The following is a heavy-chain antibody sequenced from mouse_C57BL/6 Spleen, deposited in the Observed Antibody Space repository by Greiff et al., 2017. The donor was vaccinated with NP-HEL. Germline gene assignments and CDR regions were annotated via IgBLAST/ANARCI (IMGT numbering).Heavy chain of an antibody. J-gene: IGHJ1*03. V-gene: IGHV1-69*01. CDR2: IDPSDSYT. CDR3: ARKFYYGSSYGWYFDV. Sequence: QVQLQQPGAELVMPGASVKLSCKASGYTFTSYWMHWVKQRPGQGLEWIGEIDPSDSYTNYNQKFKGKSTLTVDKSSSTAYMQLSSLTSEDSAVYYCARKFYYGSSYGWYFDVWGTGTTVTVSS. CDR1: GYTFTSYW. D-gene: IGHD1-1*01.